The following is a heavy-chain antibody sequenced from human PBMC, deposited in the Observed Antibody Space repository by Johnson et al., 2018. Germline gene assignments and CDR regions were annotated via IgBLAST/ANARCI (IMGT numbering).Heavy chain of an antibody. Sequence: QVQLVESGGGVVQPGRSLRLSCSASGFTFNTYAMHWVRQAPGKGLDWVAVISYDGSSKYYADSVKGRFTISRDNSKNTLYLRMNSLRDEDTAVYYCARRGCSTSCENDYYYGMDVWGQGTTVTVSS. CDR1: GFTFNTYA. D-gene: IGHD2-2*01. J-gene: IGHJ6*02. CDR3: ARRGCSTSCENDYYYGMDV. V-gene: IGHV3-33*05. CDR2: ISYDGSSK.